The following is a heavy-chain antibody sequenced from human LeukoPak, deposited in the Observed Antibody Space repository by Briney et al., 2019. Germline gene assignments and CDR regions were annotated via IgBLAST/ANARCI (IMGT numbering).Heavy chain of an antibody. CDR2: NYYSGST. Sequence: SETLSLTCTVSGGSISSYYWSWIRQPPGKGLEWIGYNYYSGSTNYNPSLKSRVTISVDTSKNQFSLKLSSVTAADTAAYYCARVGGYSGYATPHWGQGTLVTVSS. V-gene: IGHV4-59*01. CDR3: ARVGGYSGYATPH. D-gene: IGHD5-12*01. J-gene: IGHJ4*02. CDR1: GGSISSYY.